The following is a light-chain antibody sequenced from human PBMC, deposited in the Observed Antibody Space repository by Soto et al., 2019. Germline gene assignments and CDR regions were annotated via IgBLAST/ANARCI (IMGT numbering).Light chain of an antibody. V-gene: IGLV1-51*01. CDR1: SSNIGNNY. Sequence: QSVLTQSPSVSAAAGQQVTISCSGSSSNIGNNYVSWYQQLPGTAPKLLIYDNNKRPSGIPDRFSGSKSGTSGTLDITGLQTGDEADYYCATWDGSLPGEVFGGGTQLTV. J-gene: IGLJ2*01. CDR3: ATWDGSLPGEV. CDR2: DNN.